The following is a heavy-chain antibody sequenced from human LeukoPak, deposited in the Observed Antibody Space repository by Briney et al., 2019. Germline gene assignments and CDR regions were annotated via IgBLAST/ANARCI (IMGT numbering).Heavy chain of an antibody. CDR3: ARDTFGGYDWDFDY. CDR1: GYTFTNYG. Sequence: ASVTVSFKGSGYTFTNYGISWVRQAPGQGLEWMGWISAYNGNTDYAQKFQGRVTFTTDTSTSTAHMELMSLRSDDTAVYYCARDTFGGYDWDFDYWGQGTLVTVSS. CDR2: ISAYNGNT. J-gene: IGHJ4*02. V-gene: IGHV1-18*01. D-gene: IGHD5-12*01.